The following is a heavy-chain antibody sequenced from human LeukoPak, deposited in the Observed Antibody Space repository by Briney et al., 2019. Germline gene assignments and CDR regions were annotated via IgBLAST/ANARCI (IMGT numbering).Heavy chain of an antibody. CDR3: GTTAGNY. V-gene: IGHV3-21*01. D-gene: IGHD1-1*01. J-gene: IGHJ4*02. CDR1: GFTFSSYG. CDR2: ISTRSSYL. Sequence: GGSLRLSCAASGFTFSSYGMHWVRQAPGKGLEWVSSISTRSSYLYFADSVKGRFTISRDDAKNSLYLEMKSLRAEDTAVYYCGTTAGNYWGQGTLVTVSS.